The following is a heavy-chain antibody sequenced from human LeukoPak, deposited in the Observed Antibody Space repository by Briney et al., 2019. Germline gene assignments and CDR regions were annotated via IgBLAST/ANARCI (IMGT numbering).Heavy chain of an antibody. Sequence: GGSLRLSCAASGFTFRGSAMHWVRQASGKGLEWVGRIRSKANSYATAYAASVKGRFTISRDDSKNTAYLQMDSLKTEDTAVYYCTSLPAAMPYYYYYMDVWGKGTTVTVSS. D-gene: IGHD2-2*01. CDR1: GFTFRGSA. J-gene: IGHJ6*03. CDR3: TSLPAAMPYYYYYMDV. V-gene: IGHV3-73*01. CDR2: IRSKANSYAT.